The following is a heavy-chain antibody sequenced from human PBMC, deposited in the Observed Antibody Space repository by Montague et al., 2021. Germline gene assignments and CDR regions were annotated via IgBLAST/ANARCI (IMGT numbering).Heavy chain of an antibody. CDR3: ARAFSSWYVGWFDP. D-gene: IGHD6-13*01. J-gene: IGHJ5*02. V-gene: IGHV4-39*07. Sequence: SETLSLTCTVSGASITSNIYYWGWTRQSPGKGLEWIGSIYYSGNSFYQPSLKSRITMAADTSKNQFSLKLSSVTAADTAIYYCARAFSSWYVGWFDPWGQGTLVTVSS. CDR1: GASITSNIYY. CDR2: IYYSGNS.